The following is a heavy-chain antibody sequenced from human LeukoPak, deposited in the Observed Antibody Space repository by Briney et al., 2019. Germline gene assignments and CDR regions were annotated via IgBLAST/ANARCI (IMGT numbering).Heavy chain of an antibody. J-gene: IGHJ4*02. V-gene: IGHV3-23*01. CDR3: AKDDGDYALFGVDF. CDR2: ISGSGGTT. D-gene: IGHD4-17*01. CDR1: GFTFASYA. Sequence: PGGSLRLSCAASGFTFASYAINWVRQAPGKGLEWVSAISGSGGTTFYADSVKGRFTISRDNSKNTMYLQMNSLRAEDTAVYYCAKDDGDYALFGVDFWGQGTLVTVSS.